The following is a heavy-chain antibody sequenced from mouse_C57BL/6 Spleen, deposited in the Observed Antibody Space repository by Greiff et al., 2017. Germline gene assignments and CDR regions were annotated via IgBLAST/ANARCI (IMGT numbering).Heavy chain of an antibody. Sequence: QVQLKESGAELVKPGASVKISCKASGYAFSSYWMNWVKQRPGKGLEWIGQIYPGDGDTNYNGKFKGKATLTADKSSSTAYMQLSSLTSEDSAVYFCARGSSSSFAYWGQGTLVTVSA. D-gene: IGHD1-1*01. CDR2: IYPGDGDT. J-gene: IGHJ3*01. CDR3: ARGSSSSFAY. CDR1: GYAFSSYW. V-gene: IGHV1-80*01.